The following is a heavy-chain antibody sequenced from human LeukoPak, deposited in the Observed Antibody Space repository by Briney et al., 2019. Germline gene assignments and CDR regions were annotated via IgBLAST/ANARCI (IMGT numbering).Heavy chain of an antibody. D-gene: IGHD1-26*01. CDR3: ARLDRSGGSYYVCDRTYFYYHYGMDV. CDR1: GGSISSSSYY. CDR2: IYYSGST. V-gene: IGHV4-39*01. Sequence: SETLSLTCTVSGGSISSSSYYWGWIRQPPGKGLEWIGSIYYSGSTYYNPSLKSRVTISVDTSKKQFSLKLSSVTAADTAVYYCARLDRSGGSYYVCDRTYFYYHYGMDVWGQGTTVTVSS. J-gene: IGHJ6*02.